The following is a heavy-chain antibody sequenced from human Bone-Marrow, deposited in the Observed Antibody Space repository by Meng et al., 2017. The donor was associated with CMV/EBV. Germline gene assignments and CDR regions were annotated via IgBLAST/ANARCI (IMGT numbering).Heavy chain of an antibody. CDR3: ARENYYDSSGYWDY. D-gene: IGHD3-22*01. V-gene: IGHV4-39*07. CDR1: GGSISSSSYY. J-gene: IGHJ4*02. CDR2: IYYSGST. Sequence: SETLSLTCTVSGGSISSSSYYWGWIRQPPGKGLEWIGSIYYSGSTYYNPSLKSRVTISVDTSKNQFSLKLSSVTAADTAVYYCARENYYDSSGYWDYWGQGTLVTVS.